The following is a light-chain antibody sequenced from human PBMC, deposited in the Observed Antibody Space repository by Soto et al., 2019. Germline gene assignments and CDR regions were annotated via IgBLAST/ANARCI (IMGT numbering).Light chain of an antibody. CDR2: AAS. CDR3: QQYNSYPAR. CDR1: QGIRHY. Sequence: DIQMTQSPSSLSASVGDGVTITCRASQGIRHYLSWFQQKPGKAPQSLIYAASSLQSGVPTKFRGKGAGAEYTRTISSLQAEDVATYYCQQYNSYPARFGGGNKVELK. J-gene: IGKJ4*02. V-gene: IGKV1-16*02.